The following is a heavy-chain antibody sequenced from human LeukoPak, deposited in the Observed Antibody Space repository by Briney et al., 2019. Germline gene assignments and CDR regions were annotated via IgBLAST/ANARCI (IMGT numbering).Heavy chain of an antibody. Sequence: ASVKVSCKASGYTFTSYDINWVRQATGQGLEWMGWMNPNSGNTGYAQKFQGRVTITRNTSISTAYMELSSLRSEDTAVYYCARGRDSRSGSHNWFDPWGQGTLVTVSS. CDR3: ARGRDSRSGSHNWFDP. CDR1: GYTFTSYD. V-gene: IGHV1-8*03. J-gene: IGHJ5*02. CDR2: MNPNSGNT. D-gene: IGHD1-26*01.